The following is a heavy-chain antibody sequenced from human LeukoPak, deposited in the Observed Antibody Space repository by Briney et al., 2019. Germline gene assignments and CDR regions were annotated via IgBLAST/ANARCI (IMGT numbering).Heavy chain of an antibody. CDR3: ARHLVAVAGNWFDP. CDR1: GYTMTSSY. Sequence: SATLNLTCTASGYTMTSSYLNWMRQPPGQGLEWIAYMHYRGLTNHNPSLKSRVTISVDTSRKQFSLRLSSVTAADTAVYYCARHLVAVAGNWFDPWGQRTLVTVSS. J-gene: IGHJ5*02. D-gene: IGHD6-19*01. CDR2: MHYRGLT. V-gene: IGHV4-59*08.